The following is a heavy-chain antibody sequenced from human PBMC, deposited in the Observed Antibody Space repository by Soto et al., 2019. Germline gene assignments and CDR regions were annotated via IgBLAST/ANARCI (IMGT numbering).Heavy chain of an antibody. V-gene: IGHV3-64*01. J-gene: IGHJ6*03. Sequence: EVQLVESGGGLVQPGGSLRLSCAASGFTFSSYAMHWVRQAPGKGLEYVSAISSNGGSTYYANSVKGRFTISRDNSKNTLYLQMGSLRAEDMAVYYCARKQNDIFTGVYYMDVWGKGTTVTVSS. CDR3: ARKQNDIFTGVYYMDV. D-gene: IGHD3-9*01. CDR2: ISSNGGST. CDR1: GFTFSSYA.